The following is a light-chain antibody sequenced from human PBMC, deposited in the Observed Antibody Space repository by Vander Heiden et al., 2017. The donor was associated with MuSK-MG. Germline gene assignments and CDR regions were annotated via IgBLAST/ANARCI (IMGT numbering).Light chain of an antibody. CDR3: SSYAGSLTWV. CDR1: SGDIGSYNY. V-gene: IGLV2-8*01. Sequence: QSALPQPPSASGSPGQSVTISCTGTSGDIGSYNYVSWYQQHPGKVPKLMIYEVKNRPAGVPDRFSASKSGNTASLTVSGRQVDDEADYYCSSYAGSLTWVFGGGTKLTVL. J-gene: IGLJ3*02. CDR2: EVK.